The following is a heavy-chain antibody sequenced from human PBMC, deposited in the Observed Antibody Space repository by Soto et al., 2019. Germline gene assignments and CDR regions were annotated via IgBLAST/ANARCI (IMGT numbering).Heavy chain of an antibody. V-gene: IGHV3-74*01. D-gene: IGHD4-17*01. Sequence: EVQLVESGGGLVQPGGSLRLSCAASGFTFSSYWMHWVRQAPGKGLVWVSRINSDGSSTSYADSVKGRFTISRDNAKNTLYVQMNSLRSEDTAVYYCARDRPYGGEGYDGFDIWGQGTMVTVSS. CDR2: INSDGSST. CDR1: GFTFSSYW. J-gene: IGHJ3*02. CDR3: ARDRPYGGEGYDGFDI.